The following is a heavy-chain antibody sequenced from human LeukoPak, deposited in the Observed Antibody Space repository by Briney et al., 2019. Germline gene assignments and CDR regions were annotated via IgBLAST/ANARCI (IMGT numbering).Heavy chain of an antibody. Sequence: GESLRIPPKGSGYSFTSYWISWVRQLPGQGLVRMGRIDPSDSYTNLSPSFQGHVTISADKSISTAYLQWSSLKASDTAMYYCARLAGYCSGGGCYRMDVWGKGTTVTVSS. V-gene: IGHV5-10-1*01. J-gene: IGHJ6*04. CDR2: IDPSDSYT. CDR1: GYSFTSYW. CDR3: ARLAGYCSGGGCYRMDV. D-gene: IGHD2-15*01.